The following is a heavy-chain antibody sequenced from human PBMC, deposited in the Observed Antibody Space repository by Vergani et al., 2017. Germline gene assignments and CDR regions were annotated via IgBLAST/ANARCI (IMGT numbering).Heavy chain of an antibody. J-gene: IGHJ4*02. CDR1: GYTFTGYY. CDR2: INPNSGGT. Sequence: QVQLVQSGAEVKKPGASVKVSCKASGYTFTGYYMHWVRQAPGQGLEWMGWINPNSGGTNYAQKVQGRVTMTRDTSISTAYMELSRLRSDDTAVYYCARDTAKGIVGATLWGQGTLVTVSS. D-gene: IGHD1-26*01. V-gene: IGHV1-2*02. CDR3: ARDTAKGIVGATL.